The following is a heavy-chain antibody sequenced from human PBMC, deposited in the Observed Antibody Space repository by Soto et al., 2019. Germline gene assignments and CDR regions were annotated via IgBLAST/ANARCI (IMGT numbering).Heavy chain of an antibody. CDR2: INHSGST. J-gene: IGHJ3*02. Sequence: SETLSLTCAVYGGSFSGYYWSWIRQPPGKGLEWIGAINHSGSTNYNPSLKSRVTISEDTSKNQFSLKLSSATAADPAAYYCGSLPRNRSPGKDIWGRGTMVTVSS. CDR1: GGSFSGYY. CDR3: GSLPRNRSPGKDI. V-gene: IGHV4-34*01.